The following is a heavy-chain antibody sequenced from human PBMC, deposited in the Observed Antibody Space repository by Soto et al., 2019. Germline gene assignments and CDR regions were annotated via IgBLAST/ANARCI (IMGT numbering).Heavy chain of an antibody. CDR3: ARVAVAAKPPYLDY. Sequence: ASVKVSCKASGYTFTSYAMHWVRQAPGQRLEWMGWINAGNGNTKYSQKFQGRVTITRDTSASTAYMELSSLRSEDTAVYYCARVAVAAKPPYLDYWGQGTLVTDSS. D-gene: IGHD6-19*01. V-gene: IGHV1-3*01. CDR2: INAGNGNT. CDR1: GYTFTSYA. J-gene: IGHJ4*02.